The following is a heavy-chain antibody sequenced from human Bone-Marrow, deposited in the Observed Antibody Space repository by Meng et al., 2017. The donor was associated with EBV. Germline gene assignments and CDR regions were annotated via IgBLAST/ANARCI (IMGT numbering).Heavy chain of an antibody. D-gene: IGHD3-10*01. CDR1: GYTFTSYG. J-gene: IGHJ4*02. Sequence: QVQLVQSGAEVKKPGASVKVSCKASGYTFTSYGISWVRQAPGQGLEWMGGLIPMLGAPNLAQKFQDRVTIIADKSTSTHYMELSSLRSDDTAVYYCASESGRGYTPDYWGRGTLVTVSS. V-gene: IGHV1-69*06. CDR2: LIPMLGAP. CDR3: ASESGRGYTPDY.